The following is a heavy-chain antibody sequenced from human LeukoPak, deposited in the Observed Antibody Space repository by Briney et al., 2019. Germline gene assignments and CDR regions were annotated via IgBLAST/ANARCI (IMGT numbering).Heavy chain of an antibody. CDR2: INPNSGGT. Sequence: ASVKVSCKASGYTFTGYYMHWVRQAPGQGLEWMGWINPNSGGTNYAQKFQGRVTITRDTSISTAYMELSRLRSDDTAVYYCARARITMIVVVNGWFDPWGQGTLVTVSS. J-gene: IGHJ5*02. D-gene: IGHD3-22*01. CDR3: ARARITMIVVVNGWFDP. V-gene: IGHV1-2*02. CDR1: GYTFTGYY.